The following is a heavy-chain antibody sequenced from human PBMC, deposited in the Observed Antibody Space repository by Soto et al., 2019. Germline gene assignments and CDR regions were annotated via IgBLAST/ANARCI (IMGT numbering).Heavy chain of an antibody. V-gene: IGHV4-39*01. CDR3: ARSDYGGNYDY. Sequence: SATLSLTCTVSGDSISSSSYNWGWIRQPPGKGLEWIGTIHSGGSTYYSPSLKSRVTISVNTSKNQFSLKLSPVTAADTAMYYCARSDYGGNYDYWGRGTLVTVSS. D-gene: IGHD4-17*01. J-gene: IGHJ4*02. CDR1: GDSISSSSYN. CDR2: IHSGGST.